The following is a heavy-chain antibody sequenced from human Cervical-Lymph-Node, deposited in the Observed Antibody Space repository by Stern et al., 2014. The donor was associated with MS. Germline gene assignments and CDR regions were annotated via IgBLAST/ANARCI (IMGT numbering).Heavy chain of an antibody. CDR2: IYYTGSS. Sequence: QLQLQESGPGLVKPSQTLSLSCTVSGGSISGGDYYWGLIRQSPGKGLEWIGYIYYTGSSYYNPSLKSRITLLVDTSENKFSLELNSVTAADTAVYYCARVFRTRTFWSGYVEYYFDFWGQGTLVTVSS. CDR3: ARVFRTRTFWSGYVEYYFDF. D-gene: IGHD3-3*01. V-gene: IGHV4-30-4*01. J-gene: IGHJ4*02. CDR1: GGSISGGDYY.